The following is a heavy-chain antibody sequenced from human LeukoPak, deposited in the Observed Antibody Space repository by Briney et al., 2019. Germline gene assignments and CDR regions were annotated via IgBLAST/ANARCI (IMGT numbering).Heavy chain of an antibody. Sequence: GGSLRLSCAVSGFTFSSYWMHWVRQAPGKGLVRVSRIDRDGSRINYADSVKGRFTVSRDNGKNTLFLQMNSLRAEDAAVYYCVRGNDYGGPHYWGQGTLVTVSS. J-gene: IGHJ4*02. CDR1: GFTFSSYW. CDR2: IDRDGSRI. V-gene: IGHV3-74*01. CDR3: VRGNDYGGPHY. D-gene: IGHD4-23*01.